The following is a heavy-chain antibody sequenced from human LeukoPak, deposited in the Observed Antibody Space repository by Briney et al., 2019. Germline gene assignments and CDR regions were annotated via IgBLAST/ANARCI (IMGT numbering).Heavy chain of an antibody. D-gene: IGHD1-20*01. Sequence: PSETLSLTCSVSGGSISSSSYYWGWIRQPPGKGLEWIGTFHYSGSTYYNPSLKSRVTISVNMSKNQFSLKLISVTAADTAVYYCARLYRKTYKWNDQPDYWGQGTLVTDSS. J-gene: IGHJ4*02. CDR1: GGSISSSSYY. CDR2: FHYSGST. V-gene: IGHV4-39*07. CDR3: ARLYRKTYKWNDQPDY.